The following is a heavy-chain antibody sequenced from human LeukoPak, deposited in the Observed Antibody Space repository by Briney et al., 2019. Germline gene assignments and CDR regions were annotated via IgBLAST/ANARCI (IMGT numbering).Heavy chain of an antibody. D-gene: IGHD4-23*01. V-gene: IGHV3-23*01. CDR2: ISASGVDT. J-gene: IGHJ4*02. CDR1: GFTFSNHA. CDR3: AKDLGSVVTPPSLDY. Sequence: GGSLRLSCVASGFTFSNHAMTWVRQAPGKGLEWVSAISASGVDTFYADSVKGRFTISRDNSKNTLYLQMNSLRAEDTAVYYCAKDLGSVVTPPSLDYWGQGTLVTVSS.